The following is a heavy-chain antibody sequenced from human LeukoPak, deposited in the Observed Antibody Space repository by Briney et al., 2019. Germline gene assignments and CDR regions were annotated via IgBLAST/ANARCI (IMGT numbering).Heavy chain of an antibody. CDR3: ARRVYEGSYWFDP. V-gene: IGHV4-59*08. CDR1: GGSISSYY. D-gene: IGHD3-10*01. J-gene: IGHJ5*02. CDR2: IYYSGST. Sequence: SETLSLTCTVSGGSISSYYWSWIRQHPGKGLEWIGYIYYSGSTNYNPSLKSRVTISVDTSKNQFSLKLSSVTAADTAVYYCARRVYEGSYWFDPWGQGTLVTVSS.